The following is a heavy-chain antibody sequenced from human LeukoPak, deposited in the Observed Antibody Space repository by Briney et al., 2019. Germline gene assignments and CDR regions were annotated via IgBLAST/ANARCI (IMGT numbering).Heavy chain of an antibody. CDR1: GFTFSSYA. J-gene: IGHJ4*02. V-gene: IGHV3-64D*06. CDR2: ISSNGGST. CDR3: VKDVRVATIPPQFDY. D-gene: IGHD5-12*01. Sequence: GGSLRLSCSASGFTFSSYAMHWVRQAPGKGLEYVSAISSNGGSTYYADSVKGRFTISRDNSKNTLYLQMSSLRAEDTAVYYCVKDVRVATIPPQFDYWGQGTLVTVSS.